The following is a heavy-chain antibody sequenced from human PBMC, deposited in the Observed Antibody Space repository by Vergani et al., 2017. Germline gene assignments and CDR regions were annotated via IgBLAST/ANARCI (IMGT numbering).Heavy chain of an antibody. D-gene: IGHD5-24*01. CDR1: GYTFTSYY. Sequence: QVQLVQSGAEVKKPGASVKVSCKASGYTFTSYYMHWVRQAPGQGLEWMGIINPSGGSTSYVQKFQGRVTMTRATSTSTVYMERSSLRSEDTAVYYCARDREMATIFHYYYYMDVWGKGSTVTVSS. CDR3: ARDREMATIFHYYYYMDV. V-gene: IGHV1-46*01. CDR2: INPSGGST. J-gene: IGHJ6*03.